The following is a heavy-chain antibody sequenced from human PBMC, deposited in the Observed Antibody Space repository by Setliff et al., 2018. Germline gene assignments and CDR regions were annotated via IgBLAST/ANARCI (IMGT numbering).Heavy chain of an antibody. CDR3: ARVAAYSSSWYNYYYGMDV. J-gene: IGHJ6*02. D-gene: IGHD6-13*01. CDR2: IYHSGST. Sequence: SETLSLTCAVYGGSFSGYYWSWIRQPPGKGLEWIGEIYHSGSTKYNPSLKSRVTISVDKSKNQFSLKLSSVTAADTAVYYCARVAAYSSSWYNYYYGMDVWGQGTTVTVSS. V-gene: IGHV4-34*01. CDR1: GGSFSGYY.